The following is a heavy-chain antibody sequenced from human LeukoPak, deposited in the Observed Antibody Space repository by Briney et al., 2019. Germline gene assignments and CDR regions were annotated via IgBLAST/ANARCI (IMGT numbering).Heavy chain of an antibody. CDR2: IFNGGST. D-gene: IGHD2-15*01. Sequence: GGSLRLSCAASGFAVSSNHMNWVRQAPGKGLEWVSVIFNGGSTYYADSVKGRFTISRDNSKNTLYLQMNSLRAEDTAVYYCAKDMAATPQSYFDYWGQGTLVTVSS. CDR1: GFAVSSNH. J-gene: IGHJ4*02. CDR3: AKDMAATPQSYFDY. V-gene: IGHV3-53*01.